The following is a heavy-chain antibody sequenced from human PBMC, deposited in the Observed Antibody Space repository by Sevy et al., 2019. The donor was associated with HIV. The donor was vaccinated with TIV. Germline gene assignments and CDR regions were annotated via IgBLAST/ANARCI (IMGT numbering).Heavy chain of an antibody. CDR3: AKDPYRGVDFWSGYSDY. CDR1: GFTFSSYG. D-gene: IGHD3-3*01. J-gene: IGHJ4*02. CDR2: ISYDGSNK. V-gene: IGHV3-30*18. Sequence: GGSLRLSCAASGFTFSSYGMHWVRQAPGKGLEWVAVISYDGSNKYYADSVKGRFTISRDNSKNTLYLQMNSLRAEDTAVYYCAKDPYRGVDFWSGYSDYWGQGTLVTVS.